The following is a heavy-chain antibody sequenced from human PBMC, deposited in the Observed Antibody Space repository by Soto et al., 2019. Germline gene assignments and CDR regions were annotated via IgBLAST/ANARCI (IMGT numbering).Heavy chain of an antibody. J-gene: IGHJ5*02. D-gene: IGHD1-26*01. CDR2: IIPILGIA. V-gene: IGHV1-69*02. CDR1: GGTFSSYT. Sequence: SVKVSCKASGGTFSSYTISWVRQAPGQGLEWMGMIIPILGIANYAQKFQGRVTMTRDTSTSTVYMELSSLRSEDTAVYYCARAIEYSGEGTNPWGQGTLVTVSS. CDR3: ARAIEYSGEGTNP.